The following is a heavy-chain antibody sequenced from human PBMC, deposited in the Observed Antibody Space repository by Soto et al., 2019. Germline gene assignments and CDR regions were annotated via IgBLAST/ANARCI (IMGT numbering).Heavy chain of an antibody. Sequence: GASVKVSCKASGYTFIGYYLHWVRQAPGQGLEWMGWINPNSGATNYPQKFQGRVTMTRDTSITTAYMELSRLRSDDTAFYFCARGVVSTIGVFDFWGQGTPVTVSS. D-gene: IGHD5-12*01. CDR2: INPNSGAT. CDR1: GYTFIGYY. J-gene: IGHJ4*02. V-gene: IGHV1-2*02. CDR3: ARGVVSTIGVFDF.